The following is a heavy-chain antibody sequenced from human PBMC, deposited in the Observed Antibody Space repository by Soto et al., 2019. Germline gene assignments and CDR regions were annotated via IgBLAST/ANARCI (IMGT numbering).Heavy chain of an antibody. D-gene: IGHD5-18*01. J-gene: IGHJ2*01. Sequence: QVQLVQSGAEVKKPGSSVKVSCKASGGTFSSYTISWVRQAPGQGLEWMGRIIPILGIANYAQKFQGRVTITADQSTSTAYMELSSLRSEDTAVYYCARSVDTAMTYGYFDLWGRGTLVTVSS. CDR2: IIPILGIA. CDR3: ARSVDTAMTYGYFDL. V-gene: IGHV1-69*02. CDR1: GGTFSSYT.